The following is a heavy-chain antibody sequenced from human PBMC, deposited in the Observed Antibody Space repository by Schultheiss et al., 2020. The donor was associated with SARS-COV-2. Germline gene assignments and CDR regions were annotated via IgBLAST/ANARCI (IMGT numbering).Heavy chain of an antibody. J-gene: IGHJ6*02. CDR2: IYNSGSP. D-gene: IGHD1-1*01. V-gene: IGHV4-4*09. CDR1: GGSISSYY. Sequence: SETLSLTCTVSGGSISSYYWTWIRQPPGKGLEYIGHIYNSGSPAYNPSLKSRVAISKDTSKNQVSLKLTSVTAADTAVYYCARVPGYYGMDVWGQGTTVTVSS. CDR3: ARVPGYYGMDV.